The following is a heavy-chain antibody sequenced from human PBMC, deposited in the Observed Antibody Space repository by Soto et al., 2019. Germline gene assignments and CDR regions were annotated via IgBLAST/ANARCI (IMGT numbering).Heavy chain of an antibody. CDR1: GGTFSSYA. J-gene: IGHJ5*02. CDR3: ARGAGPAIVLVPANIPFDP. V-gene: IGHV1-69*13. D-gene: IGHD2-2*01. CDR2: IIPIFGTA. Sequence: VASVKVSCKASGGTFSSYAISWVRQAPGQGLEWMGGIIPIFGTANYAQKFQGRVTITADESTSTAYMELSSLRSEDTAVYYCARGAGPAIVLVPANIPFDPWGQGTLVTVSS.